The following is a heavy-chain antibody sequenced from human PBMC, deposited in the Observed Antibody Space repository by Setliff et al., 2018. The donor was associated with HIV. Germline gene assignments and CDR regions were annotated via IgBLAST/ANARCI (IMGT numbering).Heavy chain of an antibody. Sequence: GGSLRLSCAASGFTFSSYWMSWVRQAPGKGLEWLSYISSSGSTIYYADSVKGRFTVSRDNAKNSLYLQMNSLRAEDTAVYYCAKDRSGSYSFARDWGQGTLVTVSS. CDR1: GFTFSSYW. CDR3: AKDRSGSYSFARD. D-gene: IGHD1-26*01. J-gene: IGHJ4*02. CDR2: ISSSGSTI. V-gene: IGHV3-48*04.